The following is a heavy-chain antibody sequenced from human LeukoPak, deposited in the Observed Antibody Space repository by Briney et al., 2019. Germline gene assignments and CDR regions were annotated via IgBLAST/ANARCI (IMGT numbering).Heavy chain of an antibody. CDR1: GFTFDDYA. Sequence: GRSLRLSCAASGFTFDDYAMHWVRQAPGKGLEWVSGISWNSGSIGYADSVKGRFTISRDNAKNSLYLQMNSLRVEDTAVYYCAKGIAGVIFGTLDFRGQGTLVTVPS. J-gene: IGHJ4*02. CDR2: ISWNSGSI. V-gene: IGHV3-9*01. CDR3: AKGIAGVIFGTLDF. D-gene: IGHD3-10*02.